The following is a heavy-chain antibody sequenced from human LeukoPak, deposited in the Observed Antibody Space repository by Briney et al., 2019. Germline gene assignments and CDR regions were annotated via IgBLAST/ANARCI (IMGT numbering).Heavy chain of an antibody. CDR2: IRPDGSSA. CDR1: GFTFSRYW. D-gene: IGHD6-13*01. Sequence: PGGSLRLSCAASGFTFSRYWVHCVRQAPGKGLVWVSRIRPDGSSALYADSVKVRLTISRDNSKDTLYLQMNSLRAEDTAVYYCARDSWSLDYWGQGTLVTVSS. CDR3: ARDSWSLDY. J-gene: IGHJ4*02. V-gene: IGHV3-74*01.